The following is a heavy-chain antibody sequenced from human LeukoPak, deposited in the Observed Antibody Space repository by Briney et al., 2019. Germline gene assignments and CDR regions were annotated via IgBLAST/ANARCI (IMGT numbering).Heavy chain of an antibody. CDR3: ARDRGSSPHKFDY. J-gene: IGHJ4*02. CDR2: ISAYNGNT. Sequence: AGSMRVSCKASGYTFTSYGISWVRQAPGQGLEWMGWISAYNGNTNYAQQLPGRVTMTTPTSTTTAYMELRSLSSDDTALYYCARDRGSSPHKFDYWGQGTLVTVSS. CDR1: GYTFTSYG. V-gene: IGHV1-18*01. D-gene: IGHD6-6*01.